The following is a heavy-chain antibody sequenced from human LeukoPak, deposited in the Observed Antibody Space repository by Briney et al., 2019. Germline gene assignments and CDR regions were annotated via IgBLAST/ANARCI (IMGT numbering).Heavy chain of an antibody. J-gene: IGHJ4*02. Sequence: GSSLRLSCAASGFPFSGSGMHWVRQAPGKGLEWVAVVWYDGSHQYYADSVKGRFTISRDNSKNTVDLQMNSLGVEDTAVYFCAKGKDTPATAHPQRGYFESWGQGTLVTVSS. CDR3: AKGKDTPATAHPQRGYFES. CDR1: GFPFSGSG. V-gene: IGHV3-33*06. CDR2: VWYDGSHQ. D-gene: IGHD2-21*02.